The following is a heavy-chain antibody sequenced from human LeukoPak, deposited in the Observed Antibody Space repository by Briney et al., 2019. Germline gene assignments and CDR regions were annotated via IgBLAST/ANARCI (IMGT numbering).Heavy chain of an antibody. CDR3: ARVEGPTVNTMYYDL. V-gene: IGHV3-48*01. CDR2: ISPRSETK. CDR1: GFRFSNHG. J-gene: IGHJ4*02. D-gene: IGHD4-11*01. Sequence: GGSLRLSRAASGFRFSNHGMIWVRQAPGKGLEWLSYISPRSETKNYADSVKDRFTISRDDAENSVYLHMNSLRAEDTAVHYCARVEGPTVNTMYYDLWGQGTLVTVSS.